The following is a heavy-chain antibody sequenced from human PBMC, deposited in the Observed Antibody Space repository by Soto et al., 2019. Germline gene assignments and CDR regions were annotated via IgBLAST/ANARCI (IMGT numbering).Heavy chain of an antibody. CDR2: ISGSGGST. CDR3: AKRPPNYYDSSGYYYPFDY. Sequence: GGSLRLSCAASGFTLSSYAMSWVRQAPGKGLEWVSAISGSGGSTYYADSVKGRFTISRDNSKNTLYLQMNSLRAEDTAVYYCAKRPPNYYDSSGYYYPFDYWGQGTLVTVSS. D-gene: IGHD3-22*01. V-gene: IGHV3-23*01. J-gene: IGHJ4*02. CDR1: GFTLSSYA.